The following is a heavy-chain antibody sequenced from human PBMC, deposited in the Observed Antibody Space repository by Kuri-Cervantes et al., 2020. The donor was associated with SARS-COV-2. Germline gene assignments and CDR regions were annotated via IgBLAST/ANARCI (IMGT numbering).Heavy chain of an antibody. CDR3: AREKLYSGSHIDY. D-gene: IGHD1-26*01. CDR1: GFTFSSYA. V-gene: IGHV3-30-3*01. CDR2: ISYDGSNK. Sequence: LSLTCAASGFTFSSYAMHWVRQAPGKGLEWVAVISYDGSNKYYADSVKGRFTISRDNSKNMLYLQMDSLRADDTAVYYCAREKLYSGSHIDYWGQGTLVTVSS. J-gene: IGHJ4*02.